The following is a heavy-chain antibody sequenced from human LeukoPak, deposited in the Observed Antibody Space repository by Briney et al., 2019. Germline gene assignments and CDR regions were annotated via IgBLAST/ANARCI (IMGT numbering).Heavy chain of an antibody. D-gene: IGHD2-21*01. J-gene: IGHJ2*01. CDR3: ARDAVAFAIIWYFDL. CDR1: GITFSTYA. V-gene: IGHV3-23*01. CDR2: ISSSGSST. Sequence: GGSPRLSCVASGITFSTYAMSWVRQAPGKGLEWVSVISSSGSSTYYADSVKGRFTISRDNLKNTLYLQMNSLRAEDTAVYYCARDAVAFAIIWYFDLWGRGTPVSVSS.